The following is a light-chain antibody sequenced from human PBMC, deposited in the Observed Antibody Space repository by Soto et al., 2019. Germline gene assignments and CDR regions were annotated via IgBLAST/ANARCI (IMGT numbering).Light chain of an antibody. CDR3: QQYNNWPWT. Sequence: ETVMTQSPATLSVSPGGRATLSCRASQSISDTLAWYQQKPGQAPRLLIHGASTRATGFPARFSGSGSGTDFTLTISSLQSEDFAVYYCQQYNNWPWTFGHGTKVEIK. J-gene: IGKJ1*01. V-gene: IGKV3-15*01. CDR1: QSISDT. CDR2: GAS.